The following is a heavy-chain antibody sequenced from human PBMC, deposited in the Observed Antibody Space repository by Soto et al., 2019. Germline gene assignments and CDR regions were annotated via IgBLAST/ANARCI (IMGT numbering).Heavy chain of an antibody. CDR1: GYTFTTYA. Sequence: QVQLVQSGAEEKKPGASVKVSCKASGYTFTTYAVHWVRQAPGQSLEWMGWIVAANGDTSYSQKFQGRVTITRDTSAPTAYMELSSLRSEDTAVYYCARDGATAGTPRNWFDPWGQGTLVTVSS. CDR3: ARDGATAGTPRNWFDP. CDR2: IVAANGDT. D-gene: IGHD6-13*01. J-gene: IGHJ5*02. V-gene: IGHV1-3*05.